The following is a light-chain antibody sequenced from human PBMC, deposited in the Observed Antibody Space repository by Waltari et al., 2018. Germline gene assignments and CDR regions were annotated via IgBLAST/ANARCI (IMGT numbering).Light chain of an antibody. J-gene: IGKJ4*01. CDR2: EAS. CDR1: QGVSSY. Sequence: EIVLTQSPATLSLSPGERATLPCRASQGVSSYLAWYQKKPGQAPRLLIYEASNRATGIPARFSGSGSGTDFTLTISSLEPGDFAVYYCQQRYNWPSLTFGGGTKVEI. CDR3: QQRYNWPSLT. V-gene: IGKV3-11*01.